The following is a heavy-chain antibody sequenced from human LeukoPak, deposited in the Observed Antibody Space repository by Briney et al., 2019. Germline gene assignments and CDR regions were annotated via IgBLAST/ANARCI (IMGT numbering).Heavy chain of an antibody. CDR3: AKDIAVAGMTFWYFDL. Sequence: PGGSLRLSCAASGFTLSSYSMNWVRQAPGKGLEWVSYISSSSSTIYYADSVKGRFTISRDNAKNSLYLQMNSLRAEDTALYYCAKDIAVAGMTFWYFDLWGRGTLVTVSS. D-gene: IGHD6-19*01. J-gene: IGHJ2*01. CDR1: GFTLSSYS. CDR2: ISSSSSTI. V-gene: IGHV3-48*04.